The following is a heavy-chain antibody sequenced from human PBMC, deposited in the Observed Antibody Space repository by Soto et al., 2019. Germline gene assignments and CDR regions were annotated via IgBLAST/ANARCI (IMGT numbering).Heavy chain of an antibody. CDR2: INGSGGST. CDR1: GLTFKSSP. CDR3: AKHGSGRMNFYYYGMDV. V-gene: IGHV3-23*01. D-gene: IGHD3-10*01. J-gene: IGHJ6*02. Sequence: WGCMRLSSAASGLTFKSSPMTWVRQTSGKGLEWVSAINGSGGSTYYADSVRGRFTITRDNSKNTLYLQMHSLRAEDTAVYYCAKHGSGRMNFYYYGMDVWGQGTTVTVSS.